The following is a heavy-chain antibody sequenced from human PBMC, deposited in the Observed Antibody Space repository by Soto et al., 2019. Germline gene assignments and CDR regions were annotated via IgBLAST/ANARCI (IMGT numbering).Heavy chain of an antibody. V-gene: IGHV3-23*01. CDR1: GFTFSSYE. D-gene: IGHD3-10*01. CDR2: ITDTGGDT. CDR3: ARGSTDSYPGSRIFDF. J-gene: IGHJ4*02. Sequence: GGSLRLSCAASGFTFSSYEMNWVRQAPGKGLEWVSTITDTGGDTKYADSVRGRFTMSRDNSKKTLYLQMNSLRVEDSALYYCARGSTDSYPGSRIFDFWGRGTLVTVSS.